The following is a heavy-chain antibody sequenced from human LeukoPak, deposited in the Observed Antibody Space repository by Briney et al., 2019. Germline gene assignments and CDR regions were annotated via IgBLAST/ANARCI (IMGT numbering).Heavy chain of an antibody. CDR3: ARDVYDSSGFSGAFDI. V-gene: IGHV3-21*01. Sequence: GGSLRLSCTVSGFTVSSNSMSWVRQAPGKGLEWVSSISSSSTYIYYADSVKGRFTISRDNAKNSLSLQMNSLRAEDTAVYYCARDVYDSSGFSGAFDIWGQGTMVTVSS. CDR2: ISSSSTYI. CDR1: GFTVSSNS. D-gene: IGHD3-22*01. J-gene: IGHJ3*02.